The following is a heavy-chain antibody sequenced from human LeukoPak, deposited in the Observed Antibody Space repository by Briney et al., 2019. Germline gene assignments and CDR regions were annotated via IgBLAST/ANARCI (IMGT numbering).Heavy chain of an antibody. J-gene: IGHJ4*02. CDR1: GGSISSSSYY. CDR2: IYYSGST. Sequence: PSETLSLTCTVSGGSISSSSYYWGWIRQPPGKGLEWIGSIYYSGSTYYNPSLKSRVTISVDTSKNQFSLKLSSVTAADTAVYYCARVRVRGVIRFDYWGQGTLVTVSS. D-gene: IGHD3-10*01. V-gene: IGHV4-39*07. CDR3: ARVRVRGVIRFDY.